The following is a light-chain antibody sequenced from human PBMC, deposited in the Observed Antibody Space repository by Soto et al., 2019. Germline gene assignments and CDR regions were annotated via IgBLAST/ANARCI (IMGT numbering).Light chain of an antibody. CDR3: QPFNNWPLT. CDR2: ETS. Sequence: DVQMTQSPSTLSASLGDRVTISCRASQGVGISLAWYQHKPGRAPNLFIYETSTIATGVPSRFSGSRSGAEFTLTINSLQSEDFAVYYCQPFNNWPLTFGGGTKVDIK. J-gene: IGKJ4*02. CDR1: QGVGIS. V-gene: IGKV1-5*03.